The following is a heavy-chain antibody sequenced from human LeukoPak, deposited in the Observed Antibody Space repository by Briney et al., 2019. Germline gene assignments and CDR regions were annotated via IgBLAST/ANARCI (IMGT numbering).Heavy chain of an antibody. V-gene: IGHV1-2*06. CDR1: GYTFTGYY. CDR3: AIDLGQATLSDY. D-gene: IGHD1-26*01. CDR2: INPNSGGT. J-gene: IGHJ4*02. Sequence: GASVKVSCKASGYTFTGYYMQWVRQAPGQGLEWMGRINPNSGGTNYAQKFQGRVTMTRDTSISTAYMELSRLRSDDTAVYYRAIDLGQATLSDYWGQGTLVTVSS.